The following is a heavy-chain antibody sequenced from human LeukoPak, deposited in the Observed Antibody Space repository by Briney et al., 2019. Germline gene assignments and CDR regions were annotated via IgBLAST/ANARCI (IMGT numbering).Heavy chain of an antibody. CDR1: GGTFSSCA. Sequence: SVKVSCKASGGTFSSCAISWVRQAPGQGLEWMGGIIPIFGTANCAQKFQGRVTITADESTSTAYMELSSLRSEDTAVYYCAKTFLTAYDTYFYYYGLDVWGQGTPVTVSS. J-gene: IGHJ6*02. CDR3: AKTFLTAYDTYFYYYGLDV. CDR2: IIPIFGTA. D-gene: IGHD3-9*01. V-gene: IGHV1-69*13.